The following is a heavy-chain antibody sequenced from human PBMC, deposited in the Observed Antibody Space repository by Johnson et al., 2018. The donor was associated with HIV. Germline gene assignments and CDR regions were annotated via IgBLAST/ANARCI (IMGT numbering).Heavy chain of an antibody. CDR2: INWNGGST. CDR1: GFTVSSNY. D-gene: IGHD3-10*01. CDR3: ARMVRYYYGSGSYYNVPWKDAFDI. Sequence: VQLVESGGGLIQPGGSLRLSCAASGFTVSSNYMSWVRQAPGKGLEWVSGINWNGGSTGYADSVKGRFTISRDNAKTSLYLQMNSLRAEDTALYYCARMVRYYYGSGSYYNVPWKDAFDIWGQGTMVTVSS. J-gene: IGHJ3*02. V-gene: IGHV3-20*04.